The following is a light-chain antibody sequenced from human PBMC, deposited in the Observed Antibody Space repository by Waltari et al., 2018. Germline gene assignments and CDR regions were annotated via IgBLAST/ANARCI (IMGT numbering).Light chain of an antibody. Sequence: IQMTQSPSTLSASVGDRVTNTCRASQFISNWFAWYQHQPGKVPKLLIYDASKLKSGVPSRFSGSGSGTEFTLTIASLQPDDFATYYCQQYNNYLTFGPGTKVDI. CDR1: QFISNW. CDR2: DAS. J-gene: IGKJ3*01. CDR3: QQYNNYLT. V-gene: IGKV1-5*01.